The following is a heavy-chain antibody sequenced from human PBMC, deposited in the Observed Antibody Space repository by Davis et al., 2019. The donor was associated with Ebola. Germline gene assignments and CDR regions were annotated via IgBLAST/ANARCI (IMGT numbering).Heavy chain of an antibody. V-gene: IGHV1-8*01. D-gene: IGHD6-19*01. CDR3: ARAVSSGWYERFDY. CDR2: MNPNSGNT. Sequence: AASVKVSCKASGYTFTSYDINWVRQATGQGLEWMGWMNPNSGNTGYAQKFQGRVTMTEDTSTDTAYMELSRLRSDDTAVYYCARAVSSGWYERFDYWGQGTLVTVSS. CDR1: GYTFTSYD. J-gene: IGHJ4*02.